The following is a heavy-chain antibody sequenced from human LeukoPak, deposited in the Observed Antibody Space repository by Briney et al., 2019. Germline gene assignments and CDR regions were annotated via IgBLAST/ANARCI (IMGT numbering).Heavy chain of an antibody. CDR2: ISYDGSNK. V-gene: IGHV3-30-3*01. D-gene: IGHD5-18*01. Sequence: GRSLRLSCAASRFTFSSYAMHWVRQAPGKGLEWVAVISYDGSNKYYADSVKGRFTISRDNSKNSLYLQMNSLRAEDTAVYYCARQQPPQGRNFDYWGQGTLVTVSS. J-gene: IGHJ4*02. CDR3: ARQQPPQGRNFDY. CDR1: RFTFSSYA.